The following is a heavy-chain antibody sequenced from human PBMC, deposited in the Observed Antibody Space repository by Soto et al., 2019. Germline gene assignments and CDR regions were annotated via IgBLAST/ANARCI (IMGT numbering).Heavy chain of an antibody. D-gene: IGHD2-2*02. CDR1: GYTFTSYY. V-gene: IGHV1-46*01. CDR2: INPSGGST. Sequence: GASVKVSCKASGYTFTSYYMHWVRQAPGQGLEWMGIINPSGGSTSYAQKFQGRVTMTRDTSTSTVYMELSSLRSEDTAVYYCARDLVDTPYYYYGMDVWGQGTTVTVS. J-gene: IGHJ6*02. CDR3: ARDLVDTPYYYYGMDV.